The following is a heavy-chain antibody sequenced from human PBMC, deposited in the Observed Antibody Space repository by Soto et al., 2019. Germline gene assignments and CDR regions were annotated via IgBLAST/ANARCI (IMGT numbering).Heavy chain of an antibody. CDR1: GFSLSSNGVG. D-gene: IGHD2-2*01. Sequence: SGPTLVNPTQTLPLTRTFSGFSLSSNGVGVGWIRQPPGKALEWLALIYWDDEKAYSPSLKSRLTITKDTSKNEVVLTMTNMDPVDTATYYCAHRKKDCFNSPTCYYNWFDPWGQGTLVTVSS. J-gene: IGHJ5*02. CDR2: IYWDDEK. V-gene: IGHV2-5*02. CDR3: AHRKKDCFNSPTCYYNWFDP.